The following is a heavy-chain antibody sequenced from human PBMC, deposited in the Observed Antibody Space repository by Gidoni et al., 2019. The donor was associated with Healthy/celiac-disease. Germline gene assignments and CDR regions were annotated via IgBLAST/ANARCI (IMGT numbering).Heavy chain of an antibody. D-gene: IGHD2-2*01. CDR2: IDPSDSYT. V-gene: IGHV5-10-1*03. J-gene: IGHJ6*02. Sequence: EVQLVQSGAEVKKPGESLRISCKGSGYSFTSYWISWVRQMPGKGLEWMGRIDPSDSYTNYSPSFQGHVTISADKSISTAYLQWSSLKASDTAMYYCARQRGYCSSTSCQKSYYYYGMDVWGQGTTVTVSS. CDR1: GYSFTSYW. CDR3: ARQRGYCSSTSCQKSYYYYGMDV.